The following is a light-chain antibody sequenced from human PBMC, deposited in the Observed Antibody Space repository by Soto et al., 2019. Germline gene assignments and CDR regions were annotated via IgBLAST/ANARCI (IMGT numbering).Light chain of an antibody. CDR3: AACDDSLNGPI. J-gene: IGLJ2*01. CDR1: SSNIGSRT. Sequence: QSVLTQPPSASGTPGQRVTISCSGSSSNIGSRTVSWYQHLPGTAPKLVIYNTNKLPSGVPDRFSGSKSGASASLAINDLQSEDEADYYCAACDDSLNGPIFGGGTQLTVL. V-gene: IGLV1-44*01. CDR2: NTN.